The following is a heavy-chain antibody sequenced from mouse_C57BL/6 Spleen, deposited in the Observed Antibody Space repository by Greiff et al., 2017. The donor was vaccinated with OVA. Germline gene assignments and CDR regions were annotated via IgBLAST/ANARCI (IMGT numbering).Heavy chain of an antibody. CDR1: GYAFSSSW. Sequence: VQLQQSGPELVKPGASVKISCKASGYAFSSSWMNWVKQRPGQGLEWIGRIYPGDGDTNYNGKFKGKATLTADKSSSTAYMQLSSLTSEDSAVYFCARWDGNYFYFDDWGQGTTLTVSS. D-gene: IGHD2-1*01. CDR3: ARWDGNYFYFDD. CDR2: IYPGDGDT. J-gene: IGHJ2*01. V-gene: IGHV1-82*01.